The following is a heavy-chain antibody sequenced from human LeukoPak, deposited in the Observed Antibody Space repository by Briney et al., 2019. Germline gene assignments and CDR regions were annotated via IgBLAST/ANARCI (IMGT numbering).Heavy chain of an antibody. V-gene: IGHV4-30-4*01. J-gene: IGHJ4*02. CDR1: GGSISSGDYY. D-gene: IGHD5-24*01. Sequence: SETLSLTCTVSGGSISSGDYYWSWIRQPPGKGLEWIGYISNSGNTYYNPSLESRVTISVDTSKNQFSLKLSSVTAADTAVYYCARAFYNTFDYWGQATLVTVSS. CDR2: ISNSGNT. CDR3: ARAFYNTFDY.